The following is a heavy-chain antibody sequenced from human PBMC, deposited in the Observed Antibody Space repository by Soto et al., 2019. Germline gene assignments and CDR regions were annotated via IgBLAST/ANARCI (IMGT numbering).Heavy chain of an antibody. CDR3: ARVPDR. V-gene: IGHV4-30-2*01. D-gene: IGHD2-2*01. J-gene: IGHJ5*02. CDR2: IYHSGST. CDR1: GGSISSGGYS. Sequence: SSETLSLTCAVSGGSISSGGYSWSWIRQPPGRGLEWIGYIYHSGSTYYNPSLKSRVTISVDRSKNQFSLKLSSVTAADTAVYYCARVPDRWGQGTLVTVSS.